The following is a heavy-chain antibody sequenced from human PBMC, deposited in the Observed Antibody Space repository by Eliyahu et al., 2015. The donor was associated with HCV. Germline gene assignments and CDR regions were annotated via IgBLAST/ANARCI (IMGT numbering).Heavy chain of an antibody. D-gene: IGHD2-2*01. V-gene: IGHV3-23*01. CDR1: GFTFSSYA. CDR3: AKDIVVVPAAPVGGMDV. CDR2: ISGSGGST. Sequence: EVQLLESGGGLVQPGGSLRLSCAASGFTFSSYAMSWVRQAPGKGLEWVSAISGSGGSTYYADPVKGRFTISRDNSKNTLYLQMNSLRAEDTAVYYCAKDIVVVPAAPVGGMDVWGQGTTVTVSS. J-gene: IGHJ6*02.